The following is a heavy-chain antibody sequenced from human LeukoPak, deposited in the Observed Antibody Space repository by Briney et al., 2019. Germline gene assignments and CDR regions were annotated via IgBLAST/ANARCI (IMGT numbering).Heavy chain of an antibody. J-gene: IGHJ3*02. CDR2: IYSGGST. Sequence: GGSLRLSCAASGLTVSSNYMSWVRQAPGKGLEWVSVIYSGGSTYYADSVRGRFTISRDNSKNTLYLQMNSLRAEDTAVYYCARGLVMAVAGPRDAFDIWGQGTMVTVSS. CDR1: GLTVSSNY. CDR3: ARGLVMAVAGPRDAFDI. V-gene: IGHV3-53*01. D-gene: IGHD6-19*01.